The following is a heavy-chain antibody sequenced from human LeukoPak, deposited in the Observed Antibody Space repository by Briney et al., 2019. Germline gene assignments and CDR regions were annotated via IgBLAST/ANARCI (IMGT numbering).Heavy chain of an antibody. CDR3: ATVRYCSSTRCLYYFDY. V-gene: IGHV1-24*01. D-gene: IGHD2-2*01. CDR1: GYTHTELS. Sequence: ASVKVSCKVSGYTHTELSMHWVRQAPGKGLEWMGGFDPEDGETIYAQKFQGRVTMTEDTSTDTAYMELSSLRSEDTAVYYCATVRYCSSTRCLYYFDYWGQGTLVTVSS. CDR2: FDPEDGET. J-gene: IGHJ4*02.